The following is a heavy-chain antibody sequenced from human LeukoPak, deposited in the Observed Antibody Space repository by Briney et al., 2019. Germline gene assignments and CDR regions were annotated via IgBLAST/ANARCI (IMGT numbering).Heavy chain of an antibody. Sequence: PSETLSLTCTVSGGSISSYYWSWIRQPAGKGLESIGRIYTSGSTNCNPSLKSRVTVSVDTSKNQFSLKLSSVTAADTAVYYCARETAAGLFDYWGQGTLVTVSS. V-gene: IGHV4-4*07. D-gene: IGHD6-13*01. CDR1: GGSISSYY. J-gene: IGHJ4*02. CDR3: ARETAAGLFDY. CDR2: IYTSGST.